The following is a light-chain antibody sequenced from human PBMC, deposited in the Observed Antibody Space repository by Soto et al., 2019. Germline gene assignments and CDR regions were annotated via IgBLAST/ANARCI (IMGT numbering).Light chain of an antibody. Sequence: QSALTQPASVSGSPGQSITISCTGTSGDIGSYNRVSWYQQHPGKAPKLIIYEVTDRPSGVSNRFSGSKSGNTASLTISVLQAEDEAEYDCSSYTNINTRACVFGTGTKLTVL. CDR1: SGDIGSYNR. J-gene: IGLJ1*01. CDR3: SSYTNINTRACV. CDR2: EVT. V-gene: IGLV2-14*01.